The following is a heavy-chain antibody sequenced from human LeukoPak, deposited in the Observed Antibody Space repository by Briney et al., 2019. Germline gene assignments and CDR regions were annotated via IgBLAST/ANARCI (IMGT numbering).Heavy chain of an antibody. D-gene: IGHD3-10*01. J-gene: IGHJ4*02. CDR1: GGTLNKLS. CDR2: FDPEDGET. V-gene: IGHV1-24*01. CDR3: ASDVYYGSGSYSY. Sequence: GASVKVSCKVSGGTLNKLSIYWVRLAPGKGLEWMGGFDPEDGETIYAQRFQDRVTMTEDISTETAYMELSSLKSEDTAVYYCASDVYYGSGSYSYWGQGSLVTVSS.